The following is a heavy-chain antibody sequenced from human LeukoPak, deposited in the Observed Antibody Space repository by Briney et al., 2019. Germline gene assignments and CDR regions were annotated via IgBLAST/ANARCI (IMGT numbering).Heavy chain of an antibody. D-gene: IGHD3-3*01. CDR3: ARAQSPYDFWSGYYRRNWFDP. CDR2: INHSGST. Sequence: PSETLSLTCTVSGGSISSGGYYWSWIRQPPGKGLEWIGEINHSGSTNYNPSLKSRVTISVDTSKNQFSLKLSSVTAADTAVYYCARAQSPYDFWSGYYRRNWFDPWGQGTLVTVSS. V-gene: IGHV4-39*07. CDR1: GGSISSGGYY. J-gene: IGHJ5*02.